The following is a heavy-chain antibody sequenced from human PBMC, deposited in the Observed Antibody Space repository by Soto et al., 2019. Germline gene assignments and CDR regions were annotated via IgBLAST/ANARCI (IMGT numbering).Heavy chain of an antibody. CDR2: IVGSGGST. CDR3: AKVTGYYYYYGMDV. Sequence: EVQVLESGGGLVQPGGSLRLSCAASGFSFSSYAMSWFRQAPGKGLEWGSGIVGSGGSTYYADSVKGRFTISRDNFKNTLYLQMNSLRAEDTAVYYCAKVTGYYYYYGMDVWGQGTTVTVSS. J-gene: IGHJ6*02. CDR1: GFSFSSYA. V-gene: IGHV3-23*01.